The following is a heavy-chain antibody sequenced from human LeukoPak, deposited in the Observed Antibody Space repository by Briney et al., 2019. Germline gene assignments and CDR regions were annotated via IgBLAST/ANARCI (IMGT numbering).Heavy chain of an antibody. CDR3: AKDTSIGRYCTNGVCFPFDY. V-gene: IGHV3-23*01. J-gene: IGHJ4*02. D-gene: IGHD2-8*01. Sequence: GGSLRLSCAGSGFTFSSYAMSWVRQAPGKGLEWVSAISDTGATTYDADSVKGRFTISRDNSRSTLYLQMNSLRAEDTALYYCAKDTSIGRYCTNGVCFPFDYWGQGTLVTVSS. CDR1: GFTFSSYA. CDR2: ISDTGATT.